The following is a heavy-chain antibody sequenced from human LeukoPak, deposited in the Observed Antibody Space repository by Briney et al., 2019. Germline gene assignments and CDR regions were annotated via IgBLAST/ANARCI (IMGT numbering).Heavy chain of an antibody. CDR2: ISYDGSNK. J-gene: IGHJ4*02. CDR3: ARGEAVSYYFDSSVYYPFDY. CDR1: GFTFSSYA. D-gene: IGHD3-22*01. V-gene: IGHV3-30*04. Sequence: GRPLRLSCAASGFTFSSYAMHWVRQAPGKGLEWVAFISYDGSNKYYSDSVKGRFTISRDNSKNTLCLHMNSLRAEDTAVYYCARGEAVSYYFDSSVYYPFDYWGQGTLVTVSS.